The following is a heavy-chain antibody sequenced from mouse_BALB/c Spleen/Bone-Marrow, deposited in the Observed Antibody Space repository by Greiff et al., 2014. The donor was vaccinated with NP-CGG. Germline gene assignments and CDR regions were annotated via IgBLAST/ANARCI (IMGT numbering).Heavy chain of an antibody. CDR1: GYSFTNYW. V-gene: IGHV1-5*01. CDR2: IYPGNSDT. J-gene: IGHJ1*01. CDR3: TRFGSSYDWYFDV. D-gene: IGHD1-1*01. Sequence: VQLQQSGTVLARPGASVKMSCKASGYSFTNYWLHWVKQRPGQGLEWIGAIYPGNSDTSYNQKFKGKAKLTAVTSASTAYMELSSLTNEDSAVYYCTRFGSSYDWYFDVWGAGTTVTASS.